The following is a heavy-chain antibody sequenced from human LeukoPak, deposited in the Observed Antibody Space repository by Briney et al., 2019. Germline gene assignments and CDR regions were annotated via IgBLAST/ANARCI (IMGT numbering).Heavy chain of an antibody. CDR1: GYTFSGYY. CDR2: INPNSGGT. Sequence: ASVKVSCKASGYTFSGYYIHWVRQAPGQGLEWMGWINPNSGGTNYAQRFQGRVTMTRDTSISTAYMELSSLRSEDTAVYYCARVGCSSTSCYENWFDPWGQGTLVTVSS. V-gene: IGHV1-2*02. J-gene: IGHJ5*02. CDR3: ARVGCSSTSCYENWFDP. D-gene: IGHD2-2*01.